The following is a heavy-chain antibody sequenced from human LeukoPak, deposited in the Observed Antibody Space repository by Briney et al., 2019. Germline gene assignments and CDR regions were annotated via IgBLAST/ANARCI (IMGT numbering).Heavy chain of an antibody. V-gene: IGHV3-30*18. CDR1: GFTFSSYG. CDR3: AKDGHREKTVTTDFQH. Sequence: GRCLRLSCAASGFTFSSYGMHWVREAPGKGLEWVAVISYDGSNNYYADSVKGRFPISRDNSKNTLYLEMNSLRAEDTAVYYCAKDGHREKTVTTDFQHWGQGTLVTVTS. D-gene: IGHD4-17*01. CDR2: ISYDGSNN. J-gene: IGHJ1*01.